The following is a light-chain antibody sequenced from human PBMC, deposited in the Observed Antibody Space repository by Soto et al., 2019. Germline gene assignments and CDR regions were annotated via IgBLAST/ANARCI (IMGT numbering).Light chain of an antibody. Sequence: DIQMTQSPSTLSASVGDRVTITCRASQSISIWLAWYQQTPGKAPTVLIWDATSLQRGVPASFSGSGSGTEFSLTVSSLQPDDSGTYYCQQYNGHSTWTFGQGTTVEI. CDR2: DAT. V-gene: IGKV1-5*01. CDR3: QQYNGHSTWT. CDR1: QSISIW. J-gene: IGKJ1*01.